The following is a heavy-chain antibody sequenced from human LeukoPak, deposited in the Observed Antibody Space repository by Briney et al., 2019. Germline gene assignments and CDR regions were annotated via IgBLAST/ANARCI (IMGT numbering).Heavy chain of an antibody. CDR3: ARVHYGVWKEGGLDY. V-gene: IGHV4-59*01. CDR2: IYYSGST. D-gene: IGHD4-17*01. CDR1: GGSTSSYY. Sequence: SETLSLTCTVSGGSTSSYYWSWNRQPPGKGLEWIGYIYYSGSTNYNPSLKSRVTISVDTSKNQFSLKLSSVTAADTAVYYCARVHYGVWKEGGLDYWGQGTLVTVSS. J-gene: IGHJ4*02.